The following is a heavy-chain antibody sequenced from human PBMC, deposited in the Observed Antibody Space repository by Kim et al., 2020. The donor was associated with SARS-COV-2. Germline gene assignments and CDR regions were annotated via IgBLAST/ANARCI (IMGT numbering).Heavy chain of an antibody. CDR2: IYPNGVT. V-gene: IGHV3-53*01. CDR1: GFTVSGNR. D-gene: IGHD2-2*01. J-gene: IGHJ5*02. Sequence: GGSLGLSCVASGFTVSGNRMSWVRQAPGKGLEWVSFIYPNGVTLYADSVKGRFIISRDNSKNTVSLQMNSLRAEDTAVYFCARDFNDQAGFFDPWGQGTLVTVSS. CDR3: ARDFNDQAGFFDP.